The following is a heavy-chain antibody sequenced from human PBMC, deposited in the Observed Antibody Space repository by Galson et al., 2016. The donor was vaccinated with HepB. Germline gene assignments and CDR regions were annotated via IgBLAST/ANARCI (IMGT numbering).Heavy chain of an antibody. CDR2: ISESGGST. CDR1: GFTFSTYA. Sequence: SLRLSCAASGFTFSTYALNWVRQAPGKGLEWVSAISESGGSTYYADSVKGRFTISRDKSKNTLYLQMNSLRAEDTAVYYCAKEHSGYFDYWGQGTLVTVSS. CDR3: AKEHSGYFDY. V-gene: IGHV3-23*01. J-gene: IGHJ4*02. D-gene: IGHD6-19*01.